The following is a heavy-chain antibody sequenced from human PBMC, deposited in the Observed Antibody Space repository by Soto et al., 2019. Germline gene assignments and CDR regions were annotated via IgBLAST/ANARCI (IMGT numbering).Heavy chain of an antibody. CDR3: ARSYSSSWFKYFQH. CDR1: GGSISSYY. CDR2: IYYSGST. V-gene: IGHV4-59*01. D-gene: IGHD6-13*01. J-gene: IGHJ1*01. Sequence: SETLSLTCTVSGGSISSYYWSWIRQPPGKGLEWIGYIYYSGSTNYNPSLKSRVTISVDTSKNQFSLKLSSVTAADTAVYYCARSYSSSWFKYFQHWGQGTLVPVSS.